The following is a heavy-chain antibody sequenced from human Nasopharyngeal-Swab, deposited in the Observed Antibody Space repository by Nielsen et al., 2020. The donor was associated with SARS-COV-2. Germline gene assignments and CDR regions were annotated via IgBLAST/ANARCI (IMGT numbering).Heavy chain of an antibody. V-gene: IGHV3-23*01. CDR2: ISGSGGST. J-gene: IGHJ5*02. Sequence: GGSLRLSCAASGFTFSSYAMSWVRQAPGKGLEWVSAISGSGGSTYYADSVKGRFTISRDNAKNSLYLQMNSLRAEDTAVYYCAVSSWQDFDPWGQGTLVTVSS. D-gene: IGHD6-13*01. CDR3: AVSSWQDFDP. CDR1: GFTFSSYA.